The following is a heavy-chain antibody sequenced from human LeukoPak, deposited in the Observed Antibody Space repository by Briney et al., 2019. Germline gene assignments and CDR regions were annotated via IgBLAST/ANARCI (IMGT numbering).Heavy chain of an antibody. CDR3: ASPPLLYHTPKDDAFDI. CDR1: GGTFSSYA. D-gene: IGHD2-8*01. Sequence: SVKVSCKASGGTFSSYAISWVRQAPGQGLEWMGGIIPIFGTANYAQKFQGRVTITADESTSTAYMELSSLRSEDTAVYYCASPPLLYHTPKDDAFDIWGQGTMVTVSS. V-gene: IGHV1-69*13. J-gene: IGHJ3*02. CDR2: IIPIFGTA.